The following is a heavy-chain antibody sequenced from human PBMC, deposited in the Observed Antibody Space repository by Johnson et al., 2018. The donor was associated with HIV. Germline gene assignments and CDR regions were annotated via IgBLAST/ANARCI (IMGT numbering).Heavy chain of an antibody. CDR2: ISYDGSNK. J-gene: IGHJ3*02. D-gene: IGHD3-16*01. V-gene: IGHV3-30*03. Sequence: QLVESGGGVVQPGRSLRLSCAASGFTFSSYGMHWVRQAPGKGLEWVAVISYDGSNKYYADSVKGRFTISRDNSKNTLYLQMNSLRAEDTAVYYCAREATYYDYVWGSYAFDIWGQGTMVTVSS. CDR1: GFTFSSYG. CDR3: AREATYYDYVWGSYAFDI.